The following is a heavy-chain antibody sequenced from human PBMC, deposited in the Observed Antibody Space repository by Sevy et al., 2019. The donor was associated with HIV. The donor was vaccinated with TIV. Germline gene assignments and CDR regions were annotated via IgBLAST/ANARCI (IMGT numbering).Heavy chain of an antibody. CDR2: ISSSSSTI. CDR3: ARASTEVNYYGSGSCLGY. CDR1: GFTFSSYS. J-gene: IGHJ4*02. V-gene: IGHV3-48*02. D-gene: IGHD3-10*01. Sequence: GGSLRLSCAASGFTFSSYSMNWVRQAPGKGLEWVSYISSSSSTIYYADSVKGRFTISRDKSKNSLYLQMNSLRDEDTAVYYCARASTEVNYYGSGSCLGYWGQGTLVTVSS.